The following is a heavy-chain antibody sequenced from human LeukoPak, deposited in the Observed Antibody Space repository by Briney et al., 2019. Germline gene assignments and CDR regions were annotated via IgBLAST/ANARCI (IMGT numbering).Heavy chain of an antibody. CDR1: GFTFSSYW. CDR2: INSDGSST. Sequence: PGGSLRLSCAASGFTFSSYWMHWVRQAPGKGLVWVSRINSDGSSTSYADSVKGRFTISRDNAKNTLYLQMNSLRPEDTAVYYCAKGPHYYGSGSYSLRQNYYMDVWGKGTTVTISS. CDR3: AKGPHYYGSGSYSLRQNYYMDV. V-gene: IGHV3-74*01. D-gene: IGHD3-10*01. J-gene: IGHJ6*03.